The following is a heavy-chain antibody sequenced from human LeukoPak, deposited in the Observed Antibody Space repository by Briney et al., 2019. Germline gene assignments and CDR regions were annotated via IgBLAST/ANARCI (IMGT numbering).Heavy chain of an antibody. CDR1: GFTFSSYW. Sequence: GSLRLSCAASGFTFSSYWMHWVRQAPGKGLVWVSRINSDGSSTSYADSVKGRFTISRDNAKNTLYLQMNSLRAEDTAVYYCARDYYDSSGPDYWGQGTLVTVSS. D-gene: IGHD3-22*01. CDR2: INSDGSST. V-gene: IGHV3-74*01. J-gene: IGHJ4*02. CDR3: ARDYYDSSGPDY.